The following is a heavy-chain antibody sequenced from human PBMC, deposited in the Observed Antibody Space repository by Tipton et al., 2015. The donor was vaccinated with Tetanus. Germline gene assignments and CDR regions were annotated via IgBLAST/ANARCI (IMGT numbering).Heavy chain of an antibody. Sequence: TLSLTCTVSVGAIIDSYWGWIRQSPGEGLEWIGYIYYSGSTNYSPSLKSRVTISVDTSKNQFSLKMTSVTAADTGMYYCARLSSPFFGAFFMWGQGTMVTVSS. CDR1: VGAIIDSY. J-gene: IGHJ3*02. CDR3: ARLSSPFFGAFFM. CDR2: IYYSGST. D-gene: IGHD3-3*01. V-gene: IGHV4-59*01.